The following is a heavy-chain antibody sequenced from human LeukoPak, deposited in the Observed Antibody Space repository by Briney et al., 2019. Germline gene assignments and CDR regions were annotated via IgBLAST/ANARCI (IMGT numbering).Heavy chain of an antibody. J-gene: IGHJ6*03. CDR2: ISGSGGST. D-gene: IGHD6-13*01. Sequence: GGSLRLSCAASGFTFSSYSMNWVRQAPGKGLEWVSAISGSGGSTYYADSVKGRFTISRDNSKNTLYLQMNSLRAEDTAVYYCARDESEVAGNIAAAGKEAYYYYMDVWGKGTTVTVSS. CDR3: ARDESEVAGNIAAAGKEAYYYYMDV. V-gene: IGHV3-23*01. CDR1: GFTFSSYS.